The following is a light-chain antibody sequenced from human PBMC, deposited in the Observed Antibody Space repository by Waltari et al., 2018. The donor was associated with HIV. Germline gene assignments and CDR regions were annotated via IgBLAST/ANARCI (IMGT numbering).Light chain of an antibody. CDR1: PSDIVYFAY. Sequence: QSALTQPRPVSGSPGQSVTISRTGTPSDIVYFAYLSWYQQYPGKAPKVIISEVFQRPSGVPDRFTASKSGITASLTISGLQDEDEADYYCCSYAGTYTYVFGSGTTVTVL. CDR2: EVF. CDR3: CSYAGTYTYV. V-gene: IGLV2-11*01. J-gene: IGLJ1*01.